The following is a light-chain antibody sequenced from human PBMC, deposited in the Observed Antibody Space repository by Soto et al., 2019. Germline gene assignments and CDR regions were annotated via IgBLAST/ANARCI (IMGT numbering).Light chain of an antibody. V-gene: IGLV2-14*03. J-gene: IGLJ1*01. CDR2: DVS. Sequence: QSVLTQPASVSGSPGQSITISCTGASSDVGNYNYVSWYQQHPGKAPKLIIYDVSNRPSGVSNRFSGSKSGNTASLTISGLQAEDEADHYCSSYTSSTTLYVFGTGTKVTVL. CDR3: SSYTSSTTLYV. CDR1: SSDVGNYNY.